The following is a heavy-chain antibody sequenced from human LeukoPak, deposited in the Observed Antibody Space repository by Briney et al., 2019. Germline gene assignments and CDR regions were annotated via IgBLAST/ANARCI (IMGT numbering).Heavy chain of an antibody. J-gene: IGHJ5*02. CDR3: ARDLIVEGFDP. V-gene: IGHV4-39*07. D-gene: IGHD2-15*01. Sequence: SETLSLTCTVSGGSISSSSYYWGWIRQPPGKGLEWIGSIYYSGSTYYNASLKSRVTMSVDTSKNQFSLKLSSVTAADTAVYYCARDLIVEGFDPWGQGTLVTVSS. CDR1: GGSISSSSYY. CDR2: IYYSGST.